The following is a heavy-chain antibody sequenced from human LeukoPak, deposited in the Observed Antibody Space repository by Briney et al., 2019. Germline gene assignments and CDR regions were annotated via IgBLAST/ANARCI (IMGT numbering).Heavy chain of an antibody. Sequence: SETLSLTCAVYGGSFSGYYWSWIRQPPGKGLEWIGEINHSGSTNYNPSLKSRVTISVDTSKNQFSLKLSSVTAADTAVYYCARGRGYSYGRVRYWLDPWGQGTLVTVSS. CDR2: INHSGST. J-gene: IGHJ5*02. D-gene: IGHD5-18*01. CDR1: GGSFSGYY. CDR3: ARGRGYSYGRVRYWLDP. V-gene: IGHV4-34*01.